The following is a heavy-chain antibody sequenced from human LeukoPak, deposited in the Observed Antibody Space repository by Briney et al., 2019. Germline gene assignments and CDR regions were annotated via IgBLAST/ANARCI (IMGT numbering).Heavy chain of an antibody. D-gene: IGHD3-22*01. Sequence: PGGFLRLSCAASGFTFSSYAMSWVRQAPGKGLEWVSAISGSGGSTYYADSVKGRFTISRDNSKNTLYLQMNSLRAEDTAVYYCAKDGGYYDSSGYHYFDYWGQGTLVTVSS. V-gene: IGHV3-23*01. CDR3: AKDGGYYDSSGYHYFDY. J-gene: IGHJ4*02. CDR1: GFTFSSYA. CDR2: ISGSGGST.